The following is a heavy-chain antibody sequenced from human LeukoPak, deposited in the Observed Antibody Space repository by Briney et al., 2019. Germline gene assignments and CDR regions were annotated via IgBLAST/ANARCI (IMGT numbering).Heavy chain of an antibody. CDR2: IYPGDSDT. CDR3: ARLFRGSSPLLGMDV. V-gene: IGHV5-51*01. J-gene: IGHJ6*02. CDR1: GYSFTSYW. Sequence: GESLKISCKGSGYSFTSYWIGWVRQMPGKGLEWMGIIYPGDSDTRYSPSFQGQVTISADKSISTAYLQWSSLKASDTAMYYCARLFRGSSPLLGMDVWGQGTTVTVSS. D-gene: IGHD3-10*01.